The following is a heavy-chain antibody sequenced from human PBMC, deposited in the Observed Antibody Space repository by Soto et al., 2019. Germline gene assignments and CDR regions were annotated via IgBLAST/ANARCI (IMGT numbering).Heavy chain of an antibody. CDR2: INPSGGST. V-gene: IGHV1-46*01. Sequence: ASVKVSCKASGYTFTSYYMHWVRQAPGQGLEWMGIINPSGGSTSYAQKFQGRVTMTRDTSTSTVYMELSRLRSDDTAVYYCARESRSLYCSGGSCQVDYWGQGTLVTVSS. D-gene: IGHD2-15*01. J-gene: IGHJ4*02. CDR1: GYTFTSYY. CDR3: ARESRSLYCSGGSCQVDY.